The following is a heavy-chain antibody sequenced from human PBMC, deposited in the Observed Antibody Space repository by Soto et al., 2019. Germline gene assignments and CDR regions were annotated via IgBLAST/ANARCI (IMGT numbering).Heavy chain of an antibody. CDR1: AFSLSTGGVG. D-gene: IGHD2-21*02. CDR2: IYWDYDK. Sequence: QITLKESGPTLVKPTQPLTLTCTFSAFSLSTGGVGVGWIRQPPGKALEWLALIYWDYDKRYSPSLRSRLTITKDNCTNQVVLTLTNMDPVDTATSSCIQSRCGGDCLQSYASYYYYGMDVWGQGTTVTVSS. V-gene: IGHV2-5*02. J-gene: IGHJ6*02. CDR3: IQSRCGGDCLQSYASYYYYGMDV.